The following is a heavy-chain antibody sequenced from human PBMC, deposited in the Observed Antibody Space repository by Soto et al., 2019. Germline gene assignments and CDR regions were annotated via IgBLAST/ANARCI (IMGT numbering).Heavy chain of an antibody. J-gene: IGHJ4*02. CDR2: MNPNTGGS. D-gene: IGHD6-13*01. CDR3: ARGGPAAGYDL. Sequence: QVQLVQSGAEVKKPGASVKASCKASGYTFTSNDINWVRQASGQGLEWMGWMNPNTGGSGYAQDFQGRITMTRDTATSTAYMELTSLRSDDTAVYYCARGGPAAGYDLWGQGTLVTVSS. V-gene: IGHV1-8*01. CDR1: GYTFTSND.